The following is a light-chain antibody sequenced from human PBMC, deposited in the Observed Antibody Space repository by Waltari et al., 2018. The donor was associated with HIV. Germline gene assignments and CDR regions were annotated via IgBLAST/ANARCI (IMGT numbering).Light chain of an antibody. CDR1: ALPKPY. CDR2: KDS. Sequence: SYELTQPPSVSVSPGQTARITCSGDALPKPYAYWYQQKPGQAPGLVIYKDSERPSGIPERFAGSSSGTTGTLTISGVQAEDEADYYCQSADSSGTLYVFGTWTKVTVL. CDR3: QSADSSGTLYV. J-gene: IGLJ1*01. V-gene: IGLV3-25*03.